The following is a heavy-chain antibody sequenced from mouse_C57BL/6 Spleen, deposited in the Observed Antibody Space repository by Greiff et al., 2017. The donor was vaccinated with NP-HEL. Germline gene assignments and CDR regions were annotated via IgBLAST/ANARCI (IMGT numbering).Heavy chain of an antibody. CDR3: ARPTTVVYHWDFDV. Sequence: EVLLVESGGDLVKPGGSLKLSCAASGFTFSSYGMSWVSQTPDKWLEWVATISRGGGYTNYPGNVKGRFTLSGDKSKNTPYLQISSLKSEDTAVYYCARPTTVVYHWDFDVWGTGTTVTVSA. V-gene: IGHV5-6*01. CDR1: GFTFSSYG. D-gene: IGHD1-1*01. CDR2: ISRGGGYT. J-gene: IGHJ1*03.